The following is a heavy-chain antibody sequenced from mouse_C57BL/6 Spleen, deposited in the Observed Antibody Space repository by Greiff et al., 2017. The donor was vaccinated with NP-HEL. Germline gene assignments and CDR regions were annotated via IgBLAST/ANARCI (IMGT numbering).Heavy chain of an antibody. V-gene: IGHV1-61*01. CDR3: ARSKLYYGSSPDY. Sequence: QVQLKQSGAELVRPGSSVKLSCKASGYTFTSYWMDWVKQRPGQGLEWIGNIYPSDSETHYNQKFKDKATLTVDKSSSTAYMQLSSLTSEDSAVYYCARSKLYYGSSPDYWGQGTTLTVSS. CDR1: GYTFTSYW. J-gene: IGHJ2*01. D-gene: IGHD1-1*01. CDR2: IYPSDSET.